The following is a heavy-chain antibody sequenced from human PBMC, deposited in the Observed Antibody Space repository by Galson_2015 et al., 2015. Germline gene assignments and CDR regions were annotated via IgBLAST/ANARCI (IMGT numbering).Heavy chain of an antibody. CDR1: GYTFTSYD. J-gene: IGHJ6*03. CDR3: ARVRREELWFGESLLNYYYYYMDV. D-gene: IGHD3-10*01. V-gene: IGHV1-8*01. Sequence: SVKVSCKASGYTFTSYDINWVRQAPGQGLEWMGWMNPNSGNTGYAQKFQGRVTMTRNTSISKAYLGLSSLRSEDTAVYYCARVRREELWFGESLLNYYYYYMDVWGKGTTVTVSS. CDR2: MNPNSGNT.